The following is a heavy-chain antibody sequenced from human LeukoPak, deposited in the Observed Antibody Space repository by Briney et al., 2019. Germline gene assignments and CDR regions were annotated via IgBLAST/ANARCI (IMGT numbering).Heavy chain of an antibody. Sequence: ASVKVSCKASGYTFTGYYMHWVRQAPGQGLEWMGWINPNSGGTNYAQKFQGRVTMTRDTSISTAYMELTRLRSDDTAVYYCARVFVGSGSYYPYWGQGTLVTVSS. CDR1: GYTFTGYY. D-gene: IGHD3-10*01. J-gene: IGHJ4*02. CDR2: INPNSGGT. CDR3: ARVFVGSGSYYPY. V-gene: IGHV1-2*02.